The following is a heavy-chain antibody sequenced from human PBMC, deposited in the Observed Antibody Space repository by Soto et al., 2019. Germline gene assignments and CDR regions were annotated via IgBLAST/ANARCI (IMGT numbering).Heavy chain of an antibody. CDR1: GGSIRSSSYY. J-gene: IGHJ6*02. Sequence: PSETLSLTCTVSGGSIRSSSYYWGWIRQPPGKGLEWIGSIYYSGSTYYNPSLKSRVTISVDTSKNQFSLKLSSVTAADTAVYYCARRYYGSGSYRPPYYYYYDMDVWGQGTTVTVSS. V-gene: IGHV4-39*01. CDR3: ARRYYGSGSYRPPYYYYYDMDV. D-gene: IGHD3-10*01. CDR2: IYYSGST.